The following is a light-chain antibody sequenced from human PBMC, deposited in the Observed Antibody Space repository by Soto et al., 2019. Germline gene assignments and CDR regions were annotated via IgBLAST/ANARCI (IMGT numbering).Light chain of an antibody. CDR3: AAWDDSLKGTV. CDR2: SNN. CDR1: SSNIGSNT. V-gene: IGLV1-44*01. Sequence: QSVLTQPPSASGTPGQRVTISCSGSSSNIGSNTVNWYQQLPGTAPKLPIYSNNQRPSGVPDRFSGSSSGTSASRAISGLQSEDEADDYCAAWDDSLKGTVFCGGTTLAVI. J-gene: IGLJ2*01.